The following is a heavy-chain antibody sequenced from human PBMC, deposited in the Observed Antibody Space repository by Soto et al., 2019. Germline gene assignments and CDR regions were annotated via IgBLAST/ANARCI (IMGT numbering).Heavy chain of an antibody. D-gene: IGHD1-26*01. Sequence: EVQLVESGGGLVKPGGSLRLSCAVSGFTLSSYSMNWVRQAPGKGLEWVSSISSTSAYIYYGDSVEGRFTVSRDNAENSLYLQMNSLRDEDTAVYFCAREKSGADAWYFDLWGRGTLVTVSS. CDR2: ISSTSAYI. V-gene: IGHV3-21*01. J-gene: IGHJ2*01. CDR1: GFTLSSYS. CDR3: AREKSGADAWYFDL.